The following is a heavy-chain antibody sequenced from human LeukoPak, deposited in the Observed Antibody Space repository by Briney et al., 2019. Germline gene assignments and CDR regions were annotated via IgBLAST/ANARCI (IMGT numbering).Heavy chain of an antibody. D-gene: IGHD3-10*01. J-gene: IGHJ4*02. CDR2: IYYSGST. CDR3: ARDYGSGSALDY. CDR1: GGSISSGSYY. Sequence: SQTLSLTCTVSGGSISSGSYYWSWIRQPAGKGLEWIGSIYYSGSTYYNPSLKSRVTISVDTSKNQFSLKLSSVTAADTAVYYCARDYGSGSALDYWGQGTLVTVSS. V-gene: IGHV4-61*02.